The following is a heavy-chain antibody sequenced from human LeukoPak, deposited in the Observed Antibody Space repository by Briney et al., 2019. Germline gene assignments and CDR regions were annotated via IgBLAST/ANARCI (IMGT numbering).Heavy chain of an antibody. CDR3: AKSSGWYVGWFDP. Sequence: PGGSLRLSCAASGFTFSSYGMHWVRQAPGKGLEWVAVISYDGSNKYYADSVKGRFTISRHNSKNTLYLQMNSLRAEDTAVYYCAKSSGWYVGWFDPWGQGTLVTVSS. J-gene: IGHJ5*02. D-gene: IGHD6-19*01. CDR1: GFTFSSYG. CDR2: ISYDGSNK. V-gene: IGHV3-30*18.